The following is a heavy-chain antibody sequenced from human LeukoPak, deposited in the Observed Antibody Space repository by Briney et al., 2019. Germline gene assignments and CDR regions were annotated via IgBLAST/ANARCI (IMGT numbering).Heavy chain of an antibody. Sequence: SETLSLTCTVSGGSISSSSYNWGWIRQPPGKGLEWIGTIYYSGSTYYNPSLKSRVTISVDTSKNQFSLKLTSVTAADTAVYYCARYVTCSGGSCYKYYYYYMDVWGKGTTVTVSS. CDR2: IYYSGST. CDR3: ARYVTCSGGSCYKYYYYYMDV. D-gene: IGHD2-15*01. J-gene: IGHJ6*03. V-gene: IGHV4-39*07. CDR1: GGSISSSSYN.